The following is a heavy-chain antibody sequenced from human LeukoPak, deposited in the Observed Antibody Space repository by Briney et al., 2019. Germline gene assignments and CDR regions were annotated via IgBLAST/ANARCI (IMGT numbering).Heavy chain of an antibody. CDR2: ISAYNGNT. CDR3: ARDRPLLWFGEFHYVNFDY. CDR1: GYTFTSYG. V-gene: IGHV1-18*01. D-gene: IGHD3-10*01. Sequence: ASVKVSCKASGYTFTSYGISWVRQAPGQGLEGMGWISAYNGNTNYAQKLQGRVTMTTDTSTSTAYMELRSLRSDDTAVYYCARDRPLLWFGEFHYVNFDYWGQGTLVTVSS. J-gene: IGHJ4*02.